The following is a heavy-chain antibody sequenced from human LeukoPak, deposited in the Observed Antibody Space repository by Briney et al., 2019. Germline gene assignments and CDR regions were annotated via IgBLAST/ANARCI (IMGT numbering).Heavy chain of an antibody. Sequence: GGSLRLSCAASGFTFSSYAMSWVRQAPGKGLEWVSAISGSGGSTYYADSVKGRFTISRDNSKNTPYLQMNSLRAEDTAVYYCAKNVGVYVRSHYYMDVWGKGTTVTVSS. V-gene: IGHV3-23*01. CDR1: GFTFSSYA. CDR2: ISGSGGST. J-gene: IGHJ6*03. D-gene: IGHD2-8*01. CDR3: AKNVGVYVRSHYYMDV.